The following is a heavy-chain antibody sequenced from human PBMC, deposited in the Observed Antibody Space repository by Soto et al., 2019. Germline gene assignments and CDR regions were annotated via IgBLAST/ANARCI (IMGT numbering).Heavy chain of an antibody. Sequence: SETLSLTCTVSGGSISSYYWSWIRQPPGKGLEWIGYIYYSGSTNYNPSLKSRVTISVDTSKNQFSLKLSSVTAADTAVYYCARGGNGGYYYYGMDVWGQGTTVT. CDR3: ARGGNGGYYYYGMDV. J-gene: IGHJ6*02. D-gene: IGHD1-1*01. CDR2: IYYSGST. CDR1: GGSISSYY. V-gene: IGHV4-59*01.